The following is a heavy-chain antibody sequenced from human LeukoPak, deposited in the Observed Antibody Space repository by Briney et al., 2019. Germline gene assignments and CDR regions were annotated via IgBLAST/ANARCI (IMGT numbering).Heavy chain of an antibody. V-gene: IGHV1-8*01. D-gene: IGHD3-9*01. CDR3: ARETTIPPYYFDY. CDR1: GYTFTTYD. Sequence: GPVKVSCKASGYTFTTYDIKWVRQATGQGREWMGWMNPNSGNTGYAQRFQGRVTMTRNTSINTAYMELSSLTSEDTAVYYCARETTIPPYYFDYWGLGTLVTVSS. J-gene: IGHJ4*02. CDR2: MNPNSGNT.